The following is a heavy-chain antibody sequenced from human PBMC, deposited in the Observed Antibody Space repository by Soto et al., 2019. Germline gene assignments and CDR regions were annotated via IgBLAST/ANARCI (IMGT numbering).Heavy chain of an antibody. CDR1: GYSISSGYY. J-gene: IGHJ5*02. V-gene: IGHV4-38-2*02. Sequence: SETLSLTCAVSGYSISSGYYWGWIRQPPGKGLEWIGSLFHSGSPYYNPSLKSRVTISVDTSKNHFSLRLTSVTAADTAFYYCARDWLGGSYFDIDLWGQGTLVTVSS. CDR2: LFHSGSP. CDR3: ARDWLGGSYFDIDL. D-gene: IGHD1-26*01.